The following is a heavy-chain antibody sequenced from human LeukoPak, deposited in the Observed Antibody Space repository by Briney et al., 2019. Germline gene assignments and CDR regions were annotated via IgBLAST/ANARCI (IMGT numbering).Heavy chain of an antibody. Sequence: GESLKISCKGSGYSFTSYWISWVRQMPGKGLEWMGRIDPSDSYTNYGPSFQGHVTISADKSISTAYLQWSSLKASDTAMYYCARHGSLNGYSGWYIYWGQGTLVTVSS. J-gene: IGHJ4*02. V-gene: IGHV5-10-1*01. CDR3: ARHGSLNGYSGWYIY. D-gene: IGHD6-19*01. CDR1: GYSFTSYW. CDR2: IDPSDSYT.